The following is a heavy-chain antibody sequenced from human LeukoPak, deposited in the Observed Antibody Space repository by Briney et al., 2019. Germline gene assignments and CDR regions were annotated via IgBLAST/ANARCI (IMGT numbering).Heavy chain of an antibody. V-gene: IGHV4-59*11. D-gene: IGHD3-22*01. CDR1: GASITTHS. CDR3: ARAHYYDSSGYYRAFDY. CDR2: IFYTGST. J-gene: IGHJ4*02. Sequence: SETLSLTCTVSGASITTHSWSWIRQPPGKGPEWIGCIFYTGSTNYNPSLKGRVTISPDTSKNQFSLKLSAVAAADTAVYYCARAHYYDSSGYYRAFDYWGQGTLVTVSS.